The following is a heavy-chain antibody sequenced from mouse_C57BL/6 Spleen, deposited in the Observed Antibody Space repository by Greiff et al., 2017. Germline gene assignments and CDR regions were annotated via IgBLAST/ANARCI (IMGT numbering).Heavy chain of an antibody. CDR3: AGIYDGYFDWYLDD. V-gene: IGHV6-3*01. J-gene: IGHJ1*03. CDR1: GFTFSNYW. Sequence: EVHLVESGGGLVQPGGSMKLSCVASGFTFSNYWMNWVRQSPEQGLEWVAHISLKSDNYATHYAVSVKGRFTIYRDDSKSSVYLQMNNLRAEDTGIYYCAGIYDGYFDWYLDDWGTGTTGTVSS. D-gene: IGHD2-3*01. CDR2: ISLKSDNYAT.